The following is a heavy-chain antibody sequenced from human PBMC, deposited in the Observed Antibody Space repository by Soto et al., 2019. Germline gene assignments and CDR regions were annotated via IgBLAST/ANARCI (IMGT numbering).Heavy chain of an antibody. D-gene: IGHD2-15*01. Sequence: QVQLVQSGAEVKKPGSSVKVSCKASGGTFSSYTISWVRQAPGQGLEWMGRIIPILGIANYAQKFQGRVTITADKSTSTAYMELSSLRSEDTAVYYCAMEGYCSGGSCYSVYVLDYWGQGTLVTVSS. J-gene: IGHJ4*02. CDR1: GGTFSSYT. V-gene: IGHV1-69*02. CDR3: AMEGYCSGGSCYSVYVLDY. CDR2: IIPILGIA.